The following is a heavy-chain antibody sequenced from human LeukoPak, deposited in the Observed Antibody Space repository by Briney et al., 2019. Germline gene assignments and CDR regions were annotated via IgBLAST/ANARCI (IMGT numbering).Heavy chain of an antibody. V-gene: IGHV6-1*01. CDR2: TYYRSKWYN. CDR1: GDSVSSNSAA. D-gene: IGHD1-1*01. CDR3: ARDMTAERDAFDI. J-gene: IGHJ3*02. Sequence: SQTLSLTCAISGDSVSSNSAAWNWIRQSPSRGLEWLGRTYYRSKWYNDYAVSVKSRITINPDTSKNQFSLRLSSVTAADTAVYYCARDMTAERDAFDIWGQGTMVTVSS.